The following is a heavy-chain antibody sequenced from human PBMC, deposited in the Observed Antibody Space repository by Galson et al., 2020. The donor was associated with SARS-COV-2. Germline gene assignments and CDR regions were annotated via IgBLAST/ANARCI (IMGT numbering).Heavy chain of an antibody. J-gene: IGHJ6*03. V-gene: IGHV2-26*01. CDR2: IFSNDEK. CDR1: GFSLRNARMG. CDR3: ALKLRDWLSYYYYMDV. D-gene: IGHD3-9*01. Sequence: KMSGPTLVKPTEPLTLTCTVSGFSLRNARMGVSWIRQPPGKALEWLTHIFSNDEKSYSTSLKSRLTISKDTSKSQVVLTMTNMDPVDTATYYCALKLRDWLSYYYYMDVWGKGTTVTVSS.